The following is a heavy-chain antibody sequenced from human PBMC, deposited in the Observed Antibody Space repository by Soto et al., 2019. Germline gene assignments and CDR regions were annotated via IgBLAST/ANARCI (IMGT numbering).Heavy chain of an antibody. V-gene: IGHV3-23*01. CDR1: GFTFSTYA. J-gene: IGHJ4*02. CDR3: AKDLPGERLPAVCDF. D-gene: IGHD1-26*01. Sequence: EVQLLESGGGLVQPGGSLRLSCAASGFTFSTYAMSWVRQAPGKGLEWVSAISGSGSSTYYADSVKGRFTISGDNSKNMLNLQMNTPRAEDVAVYYCAKDLPGERLPAVCDFLCQGTLVTVPS. CDR2: ISGSGSST.